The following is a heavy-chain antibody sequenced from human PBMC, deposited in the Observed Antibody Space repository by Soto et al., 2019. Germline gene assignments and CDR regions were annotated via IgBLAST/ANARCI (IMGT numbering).Heavy chain of an antibody. Sequence: QVQLVQSGAEVKKPGSSVKVSCQASGGAFSSHVISWVRQAPGQGLEWMGGIIPVFGTTNYAQKFQGRVTVTADKSTNPVLMEMSSLRFDHTAGFFCSRPGGEELLLSYWFDSWGQGTLVTGSS. CDR1: GGAFSSHV. CDR3: SRPGGEELLLSYWFDS. V-gene: IGHV1-69*06. J-gene: IGHJ5*01. CDR2: IIPVFGTT. D-gene: IGHD3-3*01.